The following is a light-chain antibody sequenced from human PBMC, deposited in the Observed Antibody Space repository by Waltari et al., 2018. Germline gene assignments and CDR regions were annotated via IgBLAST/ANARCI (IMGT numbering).Light chain of an antibody. CDR2: EFT. Sequence: QSALTQPPSVSGSPGQSVTISCTGTSSDVGNYNHVSWYQQSPGTAPKLIIYEFTNRPAGVPDRFSGSKSGNTASLTISGLQAEDESDYSCSSSTSSITWVFGGGTKLTVL. CDR3: SSSTSSITWV. J-gene: IGLJ3*02. V-gene: IGLV2-18*02. CDR1: SSDVGNYNH.